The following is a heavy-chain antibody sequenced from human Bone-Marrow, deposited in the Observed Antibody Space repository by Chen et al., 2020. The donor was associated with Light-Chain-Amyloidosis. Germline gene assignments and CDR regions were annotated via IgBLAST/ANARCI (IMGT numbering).Heavy chain of an antibody. CDR1: GDSISSGDSY. V-gene: IGHV4-30-4*01. CDR2: IYDSGTT. J-gene: IGHJ4*02. CDR3: ARRGPGYFDY. Sequence: LQESGPGLVKPSQTLSPTCAVSGDSISSGDSYWNWIRQPPGKGLEWVGYIYDSGTTYYSPSLRGRVTISIDSSKNQFSLKLTSMTAADTAVYYCARRGPGYFDYWGQGTLVTVSS. D-gene: IGHD6-13*01.